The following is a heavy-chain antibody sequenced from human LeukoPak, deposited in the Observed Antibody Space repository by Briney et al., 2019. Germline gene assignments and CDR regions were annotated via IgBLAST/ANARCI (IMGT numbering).Heavy chain of an antibody. CDR3: ARGVHGDYPWYFDL. CDR1: GASIGRHY. CDR2: VYFTGRT. V-gene: IGHV4-59*11. D-gene: IGHD4-17*01. Sequence: SETLSLTCSVSGASIGRHYWSWIRKTPGKGLEWIGYVYFTGRTHYNPSLKSRVTISVDTSKNQFSLKLSSVTAADTAVYYCARGVHGDYPWYFDLWGRGTLVTVSS. J-gene: IGHJ2*01.